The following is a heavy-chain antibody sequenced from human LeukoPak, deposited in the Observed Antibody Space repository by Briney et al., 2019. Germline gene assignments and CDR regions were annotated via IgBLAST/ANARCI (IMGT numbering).Heavy chain of an antibody. Sequence: GRSLRPSCAPAGFTVSNNCMTWVRQAPGKGPECVSVIYSGRNTYYADSVKGRFTISRDNSKNTLYLQMNSLRAEDTAVYYCARKSDSLMVRGGDCWGQGALVTVSS. CDR2: IYSGRNT. J-gene: IGHJ4*02. CDR3: ARKSDSLMVRGGDC. CDR1: GFTVSNNC. D-gene: IGHD3-10*01. V-gene: IGHV3-66*01.